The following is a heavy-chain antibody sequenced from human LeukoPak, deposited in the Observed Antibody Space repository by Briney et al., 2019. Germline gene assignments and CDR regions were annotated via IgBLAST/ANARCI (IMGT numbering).Heavy chain of an antibody. V-gene: IGHV4-4*07. D-gene: IGHD1-26*01. CDR2: IYTSGST. J-gene: IGHJ5*02. CDR1: GGSISSYY. Sequence: PSETLSLTCTVSGGSISSYYWSWIRQPAGKGLEWIGRIYTSGSTNYNPSLKSRVTISVDTSKNQFSLKLSSVTAADTAVYYCARGPGWELPRNWFDPWGQGTLVTVSS. CDR3: ARGPGWELPRNWFDP.